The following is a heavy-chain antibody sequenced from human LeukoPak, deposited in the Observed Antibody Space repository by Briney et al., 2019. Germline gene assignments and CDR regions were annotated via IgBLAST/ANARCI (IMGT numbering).Heavy chain of an antibody. Sequence: PSETLSLTCTVSGGSISSYYWSWIRQPPGKGLEWIGCIYYSGSTIYNPSLKSRVTISVDTSKNQFSLKLSSVTAADTAVYYCARDLSGVPATIKGFDIWGQGTMVTVSS. D-gene: IGHD2-2*01. CDR3: ARDLSGVPATIKGFDI. V-gene: IGHV4-59*01. CDR1: GGSISSYY. CDR2: IYYSGST. J-gene: IGHJ3*02.